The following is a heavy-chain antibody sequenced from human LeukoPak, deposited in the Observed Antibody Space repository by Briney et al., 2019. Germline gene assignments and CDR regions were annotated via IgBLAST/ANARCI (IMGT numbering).Heavy chain of an antibody. CDR1: GGSTSSNK. V-gene: IGHV4-59*01. J-gene: IGHJ3*02. Sequence: SETLSLTCTVPGGSTSSNKWSWIRPPPGKGLEWIGYIYYTGSTKYIPSLKSRVAMSVDTSRNQLSLQLSSVTAADTAVYYCARGRRDGYNPDAFDIWGQGTVVSVSS. D-gene: IGHD5-24*01. CDR3: ARGRRDGYNPDAFDI. CDR2: IYYTGST.